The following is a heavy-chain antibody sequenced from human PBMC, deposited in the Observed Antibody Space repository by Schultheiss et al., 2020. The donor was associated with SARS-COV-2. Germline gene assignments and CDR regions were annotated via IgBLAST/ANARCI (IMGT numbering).Heavy chain of an antibody. Sequence: GGSLRLSCAASGFTFSNYAMSWVRQAPGKGLEWVSTISGSGGTTYYGDSVKGRVTISRDNAKNSLYLQMNSLRAEDTALYHCARDSRPSTIFGVVILSQGYFQHWGQGTLVTVSS. CDR3: ARDSRPSTIFGVVILSQGYFQH. CDR1: GFTFSNYA. V-gene: IGHV3-23*01. CDR2: ISGSGGTT. J-gene: IGHJ1*01. D-gene: IGHD3-3*01.